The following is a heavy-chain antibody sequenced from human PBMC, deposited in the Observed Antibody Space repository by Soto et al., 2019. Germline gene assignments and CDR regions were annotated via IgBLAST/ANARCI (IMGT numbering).Heavy chain of an antibody. J-gene: IGHJ4*02. CDR1: GFTLSYYW. CDR2: INQDGSEI. CDR3: ARGSNWAFDY. Sequence: EVQLVESGGDLVQPGGSLRLSCAASGFTLSYYWMRWARQAPGKGLEWVASINQDGSEIYYVDSVKGRFTVSRDNAKNSLYLQMNRLRAGDTAIYYCARGSNWAFDYWGQGSLLNVSS. V-gene: IGHV3-7*04. D-gene: IGHD6-13*01.